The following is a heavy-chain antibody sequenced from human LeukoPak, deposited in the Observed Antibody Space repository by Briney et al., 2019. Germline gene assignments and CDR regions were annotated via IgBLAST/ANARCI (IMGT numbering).Heavy chain of an antibody. CDR3: ARGAEVQLWSYYFDY. Sequence: PGGSLRLSCAASGFTFSSYWMSWVRQAPGKGLEWVANIKQDGSEKHYADSVKGRFIISRDNAKNSLYLQMNSLRAEDTALYYCARGAEVQLWSYYFDYWGQGTLVTVSS. CDR2: IKQDGSEK. J-gene: IGHJ4*02. D-gene: IGHD5-18*01. V-gene: IGHV3-7*03. CDR1: GFTFSSYW.